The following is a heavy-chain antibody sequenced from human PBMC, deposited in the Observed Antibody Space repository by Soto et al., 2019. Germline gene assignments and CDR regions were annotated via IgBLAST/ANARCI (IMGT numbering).Heavy chain of an antibody. V-gene: IGHV4-59*01. CDR1: GGSISSYY. D-gene: IGHD6-13*01. CDR3: ARFQYKPVAAAGRVYYYGMDV. J-gene: IGHJ6*02. Sequence: PSETLSLTCTVSGGSISSYYWSWIRQPPGKGLEWIGYIYYSGSTNYNPSLKSRVTISVDTSKNQFSLKLSSVTAADTAVYYCARFQYKPVAAAGRVYYYGMDVWGQGTTVTVSS. CDR2: IYYSGST.